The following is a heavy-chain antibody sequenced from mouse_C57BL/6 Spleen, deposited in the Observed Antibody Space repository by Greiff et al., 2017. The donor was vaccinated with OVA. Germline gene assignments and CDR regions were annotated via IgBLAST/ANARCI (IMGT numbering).Heavy chain of an antibody. J-gene: IGHJ4*01. CDR2: IHPSDSDT. Sequence: QVQLKQPGAELVKPGASVKVSCKASGYTFTSYWMHWVKQRPGQGLEWIGRIHPSDSDTNYNQKFKGKATLTVDKSSSTAYMQLSSLTSEDSAVYYCAWLPLDYYAMDYWGQGTSVTVSS. V-gene: IGHV1-74*01. CDR3: AWLPLDYYAMDY. CDR1: GYTFTSYW. D-gene: IGHD2-2*01.